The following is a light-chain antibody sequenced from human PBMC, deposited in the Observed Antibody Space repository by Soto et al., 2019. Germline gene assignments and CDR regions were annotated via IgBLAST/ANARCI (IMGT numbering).Light chain of an antibody. CDR3: QQYNSYSPT. CDR1: QSISSW. V-gene: IGKV1-5*03. J-gene: IGKJ5*01. CDR2: KAS. Sequence: DIRMTQSPSTLSASVGDRGTITFPASQSISSWLAWYQQQPGKAPKLLIYKASSLESGVPSRFSGSGSGTEFTLTISSLQPDDFATYYCQQYNSYSPTFGQGARLEIK.